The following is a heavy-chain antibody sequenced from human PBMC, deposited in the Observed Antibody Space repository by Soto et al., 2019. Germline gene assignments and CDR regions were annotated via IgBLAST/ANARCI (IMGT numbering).Heavy chain of an antibody. J-gene: IGHJ4*02. Sequence: EVQLVESGGGLVQPGGSLRLSCAASGFTFSSYSMNWVRQAPGKGLEWVSYISSSSSIIYYADSVKGRFTISRDNAKNSLYLQMNSLRAEDTAVYYCARDESYGDYGGYWGQGTLVTVSS. V-gene: IGHV3-48*01. CDR3: ARDESYGDYGGY. CDR1: GFTFSSYS. CDR2: ISSSSSII. D-gene: IGHD4-17*01.